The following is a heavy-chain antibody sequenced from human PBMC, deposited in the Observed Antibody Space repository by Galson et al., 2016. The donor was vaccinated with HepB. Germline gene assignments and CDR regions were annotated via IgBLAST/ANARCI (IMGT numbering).Heavy chain of an antibody. CDR1: GFTFTTYA. V-gene: IGHV3-30*14. D-gene: IGHD6-13*01. CDR2: ISSDGSTT. CDR3: AQGRWSSSNTWYEYFGH. J-gene: IGHJ4*02. Sequence: SLRLSCAASGFTFTTYAMHWVRQAPGEGLEWVAVISSDGSTTYYADSVKGRFTISKDTSKNTLYLQMNSLSAAEPAIYYCAQGRWSSSNTWYEYFGHWCQGSLVTVSS.